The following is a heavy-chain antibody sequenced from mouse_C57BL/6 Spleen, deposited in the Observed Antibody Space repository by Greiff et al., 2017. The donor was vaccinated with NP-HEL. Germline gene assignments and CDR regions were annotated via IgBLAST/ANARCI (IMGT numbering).Heavy chain of an antibody. D-gene: IGHD1-1*01. V-gene: IGHV1-82*01. CDR1: GYAFSSSW. CDR2: IYPGDGDT. J-gene: IGHJ4*01. CDR3: ARQITTVVATNAMDY. Sequence: QVQLKQSGPELVKPGASVKISCKASGYAFSSSWMNWVKQRPGKGLEWIGRIYPGDGDTNYNGKFKGKATLTADKSSSTAYMQLSSLTSEDSAVYFCARQITTVVATNAMDYWGQGTSVTVSS.